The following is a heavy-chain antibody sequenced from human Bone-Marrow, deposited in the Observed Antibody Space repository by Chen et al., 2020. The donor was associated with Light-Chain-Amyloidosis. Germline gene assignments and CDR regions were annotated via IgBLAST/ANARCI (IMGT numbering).Heavy chain of an antibody. D-gene: IGHD2-2*01. V-gene: IGHV3-7*01. CDR3: AREDCSSNNCPFDY. CDR1: GFNFSKYW. CDR2: IKEDGSTR. Sequence: EVLLVQSGGGLVQPGGSLRLSCEASGFNFSKYWMTWVRQAPGEGLEWVANIKEDGSTRYYADSVKARFTISRDNAKNSLFLQMDSLRAEDTAVYYCAREDCSSNNCPFDYWGQGILVTVSS. J-gene: IGHJ4*02.